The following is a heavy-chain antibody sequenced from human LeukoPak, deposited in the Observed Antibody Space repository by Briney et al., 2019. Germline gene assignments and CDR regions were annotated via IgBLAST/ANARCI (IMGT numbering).Heavy chain of an antibody. J-gene: IGHJ3*02. D-gene: IGHD2-2*01. V-gene: IGHV1-69*01. Sequence: SSVKVSCXASGGTFSSYAISWVRQAPGQGLEWMGGIIPIFGTANYAQKFQGRVTITADESTSTAYMELSSLRSEDTAVYYCARIGYCSSTSCLGDAFDIWGQGTMVTVSS. CDR2: IIPIFGTA. CDR3: ARIGYCSSTSCLGDAFDI. CDR1: GGTFSSYA.